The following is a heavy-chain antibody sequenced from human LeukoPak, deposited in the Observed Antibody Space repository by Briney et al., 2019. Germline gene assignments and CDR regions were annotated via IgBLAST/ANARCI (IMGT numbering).Heavy chain of an antibody. J-gene: IGHJ4*02. CDR2: ISGSGGST. Sequence: SGGSLRLSCAASGFTFSSYAMSWVRPAPGKGLEWVSSISGSGGSTYYADSVEGRFTISRDNSKNTLYLQMNSLRAEDTAVYYCAKKVYYYDSSGYYEDLFDYWGQGTLVTVSS. CDR3: AKKVYYYDSSGYYEDLFDY. CDR1: GFTFSSYA. D-gene: IGHD3-22*01. V-gene: IGHV3-23*01.